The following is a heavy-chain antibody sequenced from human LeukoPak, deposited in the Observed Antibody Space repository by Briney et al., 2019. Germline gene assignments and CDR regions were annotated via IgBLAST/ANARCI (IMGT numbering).Heavy chain of an antibody. V-gene: IGHV3-23*01. CDR2: IGGSGDST. CDR3: AKEYSPGSRGYFDY. D-gene: IGHD2-21*01. CDR1: GFTFSNYA. Sequence: GGSLRLSCAASGFTFSNYAMSWVRQAPGKGLEWVSGIGGSGDSTYYAASVKGRFTISRDNSKNTLYLQMNSLRAEDTAVYYCAKEYSPGSRGYFDYWGQGTLVTVSS. J-gene: IGHJ4*02.